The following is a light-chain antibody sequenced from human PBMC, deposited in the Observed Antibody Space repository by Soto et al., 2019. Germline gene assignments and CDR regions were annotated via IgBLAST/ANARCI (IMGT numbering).Light chain of an antibody. V-gene: IGLV2-14*01. CDR3: SSYRSGNTPYV. CDR1: SSDIADFNF. J-gene: IGLJ1*01. CDR2: DFT. Sequence: QSALTQPASVSGSPGQSITISCTETSSDIADFNFVSWYQQRPGKAPKLVIYDFTYRPSGVSLRFSGSKSGNTASLTISGLRDEDEADYFCSSYRSGNTPYVFGLGTKLTVL.